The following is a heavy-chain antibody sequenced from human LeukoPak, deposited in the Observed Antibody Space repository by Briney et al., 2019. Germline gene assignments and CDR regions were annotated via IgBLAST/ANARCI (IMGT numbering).Heavy chain of an antibody. CDR2: VNPNSGNT. J-gene: IGHJ3*02. CDR3: AADNRVMHAFDI. CDR1: GYTFTSYD. V-gene: IGHV1-8*01. D-gene: IGHD1-14*01. Sequence: ASVKVSCKASGYTFTSYDINWVRQATGQGLEWMGWVNPNSGNTGYAQKFQGRVTMTRNTSISTAYMELSSLRSEDTAVYYCAADNRVMHAFDILGQGTMVTVSS.